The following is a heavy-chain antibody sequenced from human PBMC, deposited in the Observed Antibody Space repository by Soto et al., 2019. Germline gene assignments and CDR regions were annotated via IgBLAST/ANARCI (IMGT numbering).Heavy chain of an antibody. Sequence: PSETLSLTCSVYGGSSRAYHWGWIRQSPGEGLEWIGEFSYSGSLNYNPSLERRVAVSLDTSTDHFSLTMTSVTAADTGVYFCAGGPRYWSFALWGRGTLVTVSS. CDR2: FSYSGSL. V-gene: IGHV4-34*01. D-gene: IGHD1-20*01. CDR1: GGSSRAYH. CDR3: AGGPRYWSFAL. J-gene: IGHJ2*01.